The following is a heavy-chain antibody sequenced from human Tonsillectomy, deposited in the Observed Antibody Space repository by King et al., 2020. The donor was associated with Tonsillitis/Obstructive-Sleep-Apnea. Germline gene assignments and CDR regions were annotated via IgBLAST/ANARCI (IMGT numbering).Heavy chain of an antibody. D-gene: IGHD3-9*01. CDR2: INHSGST. Sequence: VQLQQWGAGLLKPSETLSLTCAVYGGSFSGYYWSWIRQPPGKGLEWIGEINHSGSTKFNPSLKSRVIISLATSKNQFSLNLSSVTAADTAVYYCARGDLLTGYYASTDFDSWGQGTLVTVSS. CDR3: ARGDLLTGYYASTDFDS. CDR1: GGSFSGYY. J-gene: IGHJ4*02. V-gene: IGHV4-34*01.